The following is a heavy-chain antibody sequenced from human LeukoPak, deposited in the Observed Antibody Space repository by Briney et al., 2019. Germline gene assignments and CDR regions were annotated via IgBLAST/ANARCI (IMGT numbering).Heavy chain of an antibody. V-gene: IGHV4-59*08. CDR3: ARLLRGYYYGMDV. CDR1: GGSISSYY. Sequence: SETLSLTCTVSGGSISSYYWSWIRQPPGKGLEWIGYIYYSGSTNYNPSLKSRVTISVDTSKNQFSLKLSSVTAADTAVYYCARLLRGYYYGMDVWGQGTTVTVSS. J-gene: IGHJ6*02. CDR2: IYYSGST.